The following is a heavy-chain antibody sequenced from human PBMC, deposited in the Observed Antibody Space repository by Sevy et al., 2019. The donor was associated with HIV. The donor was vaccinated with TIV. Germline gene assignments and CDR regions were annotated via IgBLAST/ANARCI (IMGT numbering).Heavy chain of an antibody. CDR1: GFTFGDYA. Sequence: GSLRLSCTGSGFTFGDYAMSWVRQAPGKGLEWVAFLKHKAYGGTLDYAASVKGRFSISRDDSKSIAHLQMNDLKTEDTAIYYCTQRKGDESIFDYWGQGALVTVSS. J-gene: IGHJ4*02. CDR3: TQRKGDESIFDY. V-gene: IGHV3-49*04. CDR2: LKHKAYGGTL.